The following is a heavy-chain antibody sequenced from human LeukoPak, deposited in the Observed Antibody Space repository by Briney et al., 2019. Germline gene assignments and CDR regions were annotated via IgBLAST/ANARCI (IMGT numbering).Heavy chain of an antibody. CDR1: GGSISSYY. V-gene: IGHV4-59*01. J-gene: IGHJ6*02. Sequence: SETLSLTCTVSGGSISSYYWSWIRQPPGKGLEWIGYIYCSGSTNYNPSLKSRVTISVDTSKNQFSLKLSSVTAADTAVYYCARDRAYYYDSSGYLYGMDVWGQGTTVTVSS. CDR2: IYCSGST. CDR3: ARDRAYYYDSSGYLYGMDV. D-gene: IGHD3-22*01.